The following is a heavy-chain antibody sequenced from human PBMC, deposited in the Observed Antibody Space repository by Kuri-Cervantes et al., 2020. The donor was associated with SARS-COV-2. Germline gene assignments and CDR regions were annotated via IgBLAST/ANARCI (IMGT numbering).Heavy chain of an antibody. CDR1: GFTFSSYA. CDR2: ISYDGSNK. V-gene: IGHV3-30-3*01. J-gene: IGHJ4*02. CDR3: ARDQAGTIDY. D-gene: IGHD1-1*01. Sequence: GGSLRLSCAASGFTFSSYAMHWVRQAPGKGLEWVAVISYDGSNKYYADSVKGRFTISRDNSKNTLYLQMNSLRAEDTVVYYCARDQAGTIDYWGQGTLVTVSS.